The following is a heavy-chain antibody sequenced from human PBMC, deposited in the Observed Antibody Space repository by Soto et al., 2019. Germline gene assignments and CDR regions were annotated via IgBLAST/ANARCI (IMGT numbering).Heavy chain of an antibody. CDR2: IIPIFGTA. CDR3: ARGTRDGYNYTAFDI. J-gene: IGHJ3*02. D-gene: IGHD5-12*01. V-gene: IGHV1-69*13. CDR1: GGTFSSYA. Sequence: ASVKVSCKASGGTFSSYAISWVRQAPGQGLEWMGGIIPIFGTANYAQKFQGRVTITADESTSTAYMELSSLRSEDTAVYYCARGTRDGYNYTAFDIWGQGTMVTVSS.